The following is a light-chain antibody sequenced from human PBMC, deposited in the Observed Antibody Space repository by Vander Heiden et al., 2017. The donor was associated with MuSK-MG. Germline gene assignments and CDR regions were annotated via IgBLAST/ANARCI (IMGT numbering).Light chain of an antibody. CDR1: SSNIGEGYD. V-gene: IGLV1-40*01. J-gene: IGLJ2*01. CDR2: GNS. CDR3: QSYDSSLSGSDVV. Sequence: QSVLTQPPSVSGAPGQRVTIPCTGSSSNIGEGYDVHWYQQRPGTAPNLLIYGNSNRPSGVPDRFSGSKSGTSASLAITGLQAEDEADDYCQSYDSSLSGSDVVFGGGTKLTVL.